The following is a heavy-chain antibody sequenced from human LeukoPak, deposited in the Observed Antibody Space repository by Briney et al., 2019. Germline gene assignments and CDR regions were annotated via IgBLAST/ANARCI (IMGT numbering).Heavy chain of an antibody. CDR3: AKDRVEAARLLLYYYYYYMDV. V-gene: IGHV3-30*02. CDR1: GFTFSSYG. D-gene: IGHD6-6*01. CDR2: IRYDGSNK. J-gene: IGHJ6*03. Sequence: PGGSLRLSCAASGFTFSSYGMHWVRQAPGKGLEWVAFIRYDGSNKYYADSVKGRFTISRDNSKNTLYLQMNSLRAEDTAVYYCAKDRVEAARLLLYYYYYYMDVWGKGTTVTVSS.